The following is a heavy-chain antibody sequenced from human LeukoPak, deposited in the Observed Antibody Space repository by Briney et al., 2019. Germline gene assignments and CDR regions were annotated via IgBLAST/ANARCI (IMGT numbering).Heavy chain of an antibody. CDR1: GFTFDDYA. D-gene: IGHD6-19*01. CDR2: ISWNSGSI. CDR3: AKAYGIAVAGTGY. Sequence: PGGSLRLSCAASGFTFDDYAMHWVRQAPGKGLEWVSGISWNSGSIGYADSVKGRFTISRDNAKNSLYLQMNSLRAEDTAVYYCAKAYGIAVAGTGYWGQGTLVTVSS. V-gene: IGHV3-9*01. J-gene: IGHJ4*02.